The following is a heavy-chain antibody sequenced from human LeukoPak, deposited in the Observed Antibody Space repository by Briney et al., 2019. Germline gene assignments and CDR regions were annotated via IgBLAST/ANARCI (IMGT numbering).Heavy chain of an antibody. CDR1: DDSISSGDYY. CDR2: IYYSGST. CDR3: ARDGIYDYVWGSYRYFDY. D-gene: IGHD3-16*02. J-gene: IGHJ4*02. V-gene: IGHV4-30-4*01. Sequence: PSETLSLTCTVSDDSISSGDYYWSRIRQPPGKGLEWIGYIYYSGSTYYNPSLKSRVTISVDTSKNQFSLKLSSVTAADTAVYYCARDGIYDYVWGSYRYFDYWGQGTLVTVSS.